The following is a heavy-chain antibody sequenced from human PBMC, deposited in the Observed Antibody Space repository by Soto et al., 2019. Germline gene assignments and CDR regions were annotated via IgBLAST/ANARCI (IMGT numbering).Heavy chain of an antibody. V-gene: IGHV3-30*18. J-gene: IGHJ6*02. CDR2: ISFDGSER. D-gene: IGHD3-10*01. Sequence: QVQLVESGGGVVQPGTSLRLSCVVSGLTFRDSGMHWVRQAPGKGLEWVAVISFDGSERHYRDSVKGRVSISRDNSRNTLYLQKNSLRGDDSAVYYCANRKGGVRYYYGMDVWGQGSTVTVSS. CDR1: GLTFRDSG. CDR3: ANRKGGVRYYYGMDV.